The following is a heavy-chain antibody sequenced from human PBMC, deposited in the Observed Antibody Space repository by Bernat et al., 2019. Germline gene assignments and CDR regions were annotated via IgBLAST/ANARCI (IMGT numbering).Heavy chain of an antibody. CDR2: IRSKTAGGTI. D-gene: IGHD3-3*01. J-gene: IGHJ3*02. CDR3: AASFLAPGGFDI. CDR1: EFTFTNAW. Sequence: EVHLEESGGGLVEPGGSLTLSCAASEFTFTNAWLGWVRQAPGKGLEWLGRIRSKTAGGTIDYTPPVEGRFTISGDVSKNTVYLQMNGLKTEDTAAYYCAASFLAPGGFDIWGQGTMVTVSP. V-gene: IGHV3-15*01.